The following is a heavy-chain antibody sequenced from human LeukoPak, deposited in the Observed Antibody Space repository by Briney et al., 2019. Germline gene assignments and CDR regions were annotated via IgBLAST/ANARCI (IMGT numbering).Heavy chain of an antibody. J-gene: IGHJ4*02. CDR1: GGSFSGYY. V-gene: IGHV4-34*01. CDR3: ARRWAGLGYYYFDY. D-gene: IGHD3-22*01. Sequence: SETLSLTCAVYGGSFSGYYWSWIRQPPGKGLEWIGEINHSGSTNYNPSLKSRVTISVDTSKNQFSLKLSSVAAADTAVYYCARRWAGLGYYYFDYWGQGTLVTVSS. CDR2: INHSGST.